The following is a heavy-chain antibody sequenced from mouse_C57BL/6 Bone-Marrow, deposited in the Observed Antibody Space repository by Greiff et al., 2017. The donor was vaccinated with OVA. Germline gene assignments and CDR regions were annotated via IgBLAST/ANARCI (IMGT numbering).Heavy chain of an antibody. CDR3: ARHDYGSSPYALDY. CDR1: GFSLTSYG. D-gene: IGHD1-1*01. CDR2: IWRDGST. Sequence: QVQLKESGPGLVAPSQSLSITCTVSGFSLTSYGVHWVRQPPGKGLEWLVVIWRDGSTTYNSALNSRLSISKDDSKSHVFLKMNSLQTDDTAMDYCARHDYGSSPYALDYWGQGTTLTVSS. V-gene: IGHV2-6-1*01. J-gene: IGHJ2*01.